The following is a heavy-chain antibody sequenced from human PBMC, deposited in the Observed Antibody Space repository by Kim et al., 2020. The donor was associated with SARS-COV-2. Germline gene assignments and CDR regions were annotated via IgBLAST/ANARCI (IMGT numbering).Heavy chain of an antibody. V-gene: IGHV4-39*07. CDR3: ARYRAYYYGSSRNPNFDY. CDR2: IYYSGST. Sequence: SETLSLTCTVSGGSISSSSYYWGWIRQPPGKGLEWIGSIYYSGSTYYNPSLKSRVTISVDTSKNQFSLKLSSVTAADTAVYYCARYRAYYYGSSRNPNFDYWGQGTLVTVSS. CDR1: GGSISSSSYY. D-gene: IGHD3-10*01. J-gene: IGHJ4*02.